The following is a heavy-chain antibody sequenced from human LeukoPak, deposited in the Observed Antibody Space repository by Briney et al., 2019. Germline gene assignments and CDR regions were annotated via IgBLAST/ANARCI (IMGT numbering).Heavy chain of an antibody. D-gene: IGHD6-19*01. Sequence: SGTLSLTCGVSGDSISRGNYWNWVRQFPGKGLEWIGDIYQSGITNYNPSLKSRVTMSLDKSKNEFSLSLHSVTAADTAVYFCARDPRPRGGWFYFDYWGQGILVTVPS. CDR3: ARDPRPRGGWFYFDY. CDR1: GDSISRGNY. J-gene: IGHJ4*02. CDR2: IYQSGIT. V-gene: IGHV4-4*02.